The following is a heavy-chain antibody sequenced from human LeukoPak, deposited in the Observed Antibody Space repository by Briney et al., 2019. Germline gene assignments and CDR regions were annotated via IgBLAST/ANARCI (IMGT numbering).Heavy chain of an antibody. CDR2: IKQDGSEK. CDR3: VRGPRYYDDSGFHYGVFDI. Sequence: KSGGSLRLSCAASGFTFSSYWMSWVRQAPGKGLEWVANIKQDGSEKYYVDSVKGRFTISRDNAKNSLYLQMNSLRAEDTAVYYCVRGPRYYDDSGFHYGVFDIWGQGTVVTVSS. D-gene: IGHD3-22*01. V-gene: IGHV3-7*04. J-gene: IGHJ3*02. CDR1: GFTFSSYW.